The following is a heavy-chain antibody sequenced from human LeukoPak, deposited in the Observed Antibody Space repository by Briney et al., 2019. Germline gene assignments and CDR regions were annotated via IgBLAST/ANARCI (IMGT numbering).Heavy chain of an antibody. V-gene: IGHV1-2*02. CDR2: INPNSGGT. D-gene: IGHD5-24*01. Sequence: ASVKVSCKASGYTFTGYYMHWVRQAPGQGLEWMGWINPNSGGTNYAQKFQGRVSMTRDTSISAVYMELSRLRSDDTAVYYCARDGTGVYNLVQYWGQGTLVTVSS. CDR3: ARDGTGVYNLVQY. CDR1: GYTFTGYY. J-gene: IGHJ4*02.